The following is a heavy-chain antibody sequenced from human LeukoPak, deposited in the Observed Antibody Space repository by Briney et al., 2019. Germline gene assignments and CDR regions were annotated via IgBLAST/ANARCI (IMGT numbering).Heavy chain of an antibody. CDR3: AKDESRYCTNGVCYPFDY. D-gene: IGHD2-8*01. Sequence: GSLRLSCAASGFTFSDYGMHWVRQAPGKGLEWVAVISYDGRNKYYADSVKGRFTISRDNSKDTLYLQMSSLRPEDTAVYYCAKDESRYCTNGVCYPFDYWGQGTLVTVSS. CDR1: GFTFSDYG. J-gene: IGHJ4*02. CDR2: ISYDGRNK. V-gene: IGHV3-30*18.